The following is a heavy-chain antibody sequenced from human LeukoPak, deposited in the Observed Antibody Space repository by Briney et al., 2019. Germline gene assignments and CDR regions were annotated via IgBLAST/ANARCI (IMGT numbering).Heavy chain of an antibody. CDR1: GFTFSSHW. Sequence: GGSLRLSCAASGFTFSSHWMSWVRQAPGKGLEWAANINQDASEKYYVDSVEGRFTISRDNAKNSLYLQMNSLRVEDTAVYYCARAVYYDSSGYWGYYFDYWGQGTLVTVSS. J-gene: IGHJ4*02. CDR3: ARAVYYDSSGYWGYYFDY. V-gene: IGHV3-7*01. D-gene: IGHD3-22*01. CDR2: INQDASEK.